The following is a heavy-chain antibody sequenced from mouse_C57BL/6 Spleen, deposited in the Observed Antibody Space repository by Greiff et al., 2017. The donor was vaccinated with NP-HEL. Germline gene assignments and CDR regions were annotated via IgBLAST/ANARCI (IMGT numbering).Heavy chain of an antibody. D-gene: IGHD2-3*01. CDR1: GYTFTSYW. CDR2: IDTSDSYT. CDR3: AIKGIYDGYLDY. V-gene: IGHV1-50*01. Sequence: QVQLQQSGAELVKPGASVKLSCKASGYTFTSYWMQWVNQRPGQGLEWIGEIDTSDSYTNYNQKFKGKATLTVDTSSSTAYMQLSSLTSEDSAVYYCAIKGIYDGYLDYWGQGTTLTVSS. J-gene: IGHJ2*01.